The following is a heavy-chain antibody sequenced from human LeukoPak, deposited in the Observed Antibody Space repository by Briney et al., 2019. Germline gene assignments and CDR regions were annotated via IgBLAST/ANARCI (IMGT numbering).Heavy chain of an antibody. D-gene: IGHD3-3*01. Sequence: KVQGRVTMTTDTSTSTAYMELRSLRSDDTAVYYCARDCRGWNAFDIWGQGTMVTVSS. V-gene: IGHV1-18*01. J-gene: IGHJ3*02. CDR3: ARDCRGWNAFDI.